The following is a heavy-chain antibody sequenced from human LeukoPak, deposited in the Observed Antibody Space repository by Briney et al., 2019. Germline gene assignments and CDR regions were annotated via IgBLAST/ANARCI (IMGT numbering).Heavy chain of an antibody. D-gene: IGHD1-7*01. CDR1: GFTFSSSA. J-gene: IGHJ4*02. CDR3: AKEGGTGTRFDY. Sequence: GGSLRLSCAASGFTFSSSAMSWVRQAPGKGLYWVSAISGSGTGTYYADSVKGRFTISRDNSKNTLYLQMNSLRAEDTAVYYCAKEGGTGTRFDYWGQGTLVTDSS. CDR2: ISGSGTGT. V-gene: IGHV3-23*01.